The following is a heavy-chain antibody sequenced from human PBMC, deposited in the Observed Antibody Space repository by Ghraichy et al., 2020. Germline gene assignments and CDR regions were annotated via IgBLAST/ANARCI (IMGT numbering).Heavy chain of an antibody. V-gene: IGHV3-21*06. CDR1: GLTFINYG. CDR3: ASSIHLFDY. D-gene: IGHD2-21*01. J-gene: IGHJ4*01. CDR2: ITSSGASI. Sequence: GGSLRLSCETSGLTFINYGMNWVHQAPGKGLEWVSSITSSGASIYYTDSVRGRFTVSRDNAKNSLYLQMNSLRPEDTGIYYCASSIHLFDYWGRGTLVTVSS.